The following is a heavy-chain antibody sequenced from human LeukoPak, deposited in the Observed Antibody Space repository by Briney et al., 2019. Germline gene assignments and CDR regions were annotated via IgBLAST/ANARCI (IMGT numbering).Heavy chain of an antibody. CDR3: AKDLSGVNYDYVWGSYRYTINGFDY. D-gene: IGHD3-16*02. CDR1: GFTFSSYA. J-gene: IGHJ4*02. CDR2: ISGSGGST. V-gene: IGHV3-23*01. Sequence: GGSLRLSCAASGFTFSSYAMSWVRQAPGKGLEWVSAISGSGGSTYYAGSVKGRFTISRDNSKNTLYLQMNSLRAEDTAVYYCAKDLSGVNYDYVWGSYRYTINGFDYWGQGTLVTVSS.